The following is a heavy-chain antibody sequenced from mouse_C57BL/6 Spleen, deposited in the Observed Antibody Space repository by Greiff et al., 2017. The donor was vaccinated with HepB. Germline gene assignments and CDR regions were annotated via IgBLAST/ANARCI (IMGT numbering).Heavy chain of an antibody. V-gene: IGHV1-55*01. D-gene: IGHD2-5*01. J-gene: IGHJ2*01. Sequence: VKLQQPGAELVKPGASVKMSCKASGYTFTSYWITWVKQRPGQGLEWIGDIYPGSGSTNYNEKFKSKATLTVDTSSSTAYMQLSSLTSEDSAVYYCARDDSNYVPLDYWGQGTTLTVSS. CDR3: ARDDSNYVPLDY. CDR2: IYPGSGST. CDR1: GYTFTSYW.